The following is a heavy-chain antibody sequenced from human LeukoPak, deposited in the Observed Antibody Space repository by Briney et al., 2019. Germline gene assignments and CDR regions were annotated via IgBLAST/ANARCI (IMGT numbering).Heavy chain of an antibody. Sequence: KSGESLKISCKGSGYSFSNYWIAWVRQVPGKGLEWMGIIYPGDSDTRYSSSFQGQVTISVDKSITTAYLQWRSLKASDTAMYYCARNWDDRSSTTCHPDYWGQGTLVTVSS. J-gene: IGHJ4*02. CDR2: IYPGDSDT. CDR1: GYSFSNYW. D-gene: IGHD2-2*01. V-gene: IGHV5-51*01. CDR3: ARNWDDRSSTTCHPDY.